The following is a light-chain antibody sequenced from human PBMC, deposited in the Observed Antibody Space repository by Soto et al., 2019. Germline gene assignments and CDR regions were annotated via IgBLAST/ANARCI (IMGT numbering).Light chain of an antibody. Sequence: QSVLTQPASVSGSPGQSITISCTGTSSDVGGYNYVSWYQQHPGKAPKLMIYEVSNRPSGVSNRFSGSKSGNTASLTISGLQAEDEADYYCSSYTSSSPYVFGTGTKVIAL. V-gene: IGLV2-14*01. CDR3: SSYTSSSPYV. J-gene: IGLJ1*01. CDR1: SSDVGGYNY. CDR2: EVS.